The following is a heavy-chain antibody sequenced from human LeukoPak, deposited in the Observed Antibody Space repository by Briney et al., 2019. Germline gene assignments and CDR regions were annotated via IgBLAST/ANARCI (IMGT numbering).Heavy chain of an antibody. CDR1: GGTFSSYA. Sequence: SVKVSCKASGGTFSSYAISWVRQAPGQGLEWMGRIIPILGIANYAQKFQGRVTITADKSTSTAYMELSSLRSEDTAVYYCARLKPSVTYYDFWSGYDNWFDPWGQGTLVTVSS. CDR2: IIPILGIA. D-gene: IGHD3-3*01. CDR3: ARLKPSVTYYDFWSGYDNWFDP. J-gene: IGHJ5*02. V-gene: IGHV1-69*04.